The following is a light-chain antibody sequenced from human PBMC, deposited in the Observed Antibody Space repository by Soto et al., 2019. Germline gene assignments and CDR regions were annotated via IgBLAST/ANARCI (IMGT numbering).Light chain of an antibody. J-gene: IGKJ1*01. CDR3: HQYYSTPWT. V-gene: IGKV4-1*01. Sequence: DIVLTQSPDSLAVSLGERATINCKSSQRVLYRSNNKNYLAWYQQKPGQPPKLLIYWASTRESGVPDRFSGSGSGTDFTLTISSLQAEDVAVYYCHQYYSTPWTFGQGTKVEIK. CDR1: QRVLYRSNNKNY. CDR2: WAS.